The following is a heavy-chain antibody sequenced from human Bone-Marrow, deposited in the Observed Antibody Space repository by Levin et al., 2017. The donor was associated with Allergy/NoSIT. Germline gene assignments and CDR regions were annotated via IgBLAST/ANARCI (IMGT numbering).Heavy chain of an antibody. J-gene: IGHJ4*02. Sequence: GESLKISCAASGFTFSDYYMSWIRQAPGKGLEWVSYISSSGSTIYYADSVKGRFTISRDNAKNSLYLQMNSLRAEDTAVYYCARAEWELPYDYWGQGTLVTVSS. V-gene: IGHV3-11*01. CDR2: ISSSGSTI. D-gene: IGHD1-26*01. CDR3: ARAEWELPYDY. CDR1: GFTFSDYY.